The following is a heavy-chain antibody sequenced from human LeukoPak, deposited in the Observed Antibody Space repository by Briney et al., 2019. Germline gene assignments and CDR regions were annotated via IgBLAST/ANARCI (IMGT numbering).Heavy chain of an antibody. CDR3: ARDLAGRRLGGVRAFDI. CDR1: GFTFSSSA. CDR2: ISGSGSGGST. Sequence: GGSLRLSCAASGFTFSSSAMSWVRQAPGKGLEWVSSISGSGSGGSTYYADSVKGRFTISRDNSKNTLYLQMNSLTMEDTGSYTCARDLAGRRLGGVRAFDIWGRGTMVTVSS. J-gene: IGHJ3*02. D-gene: IGHD3-16*01. V-gene: IGHV3-23*01.